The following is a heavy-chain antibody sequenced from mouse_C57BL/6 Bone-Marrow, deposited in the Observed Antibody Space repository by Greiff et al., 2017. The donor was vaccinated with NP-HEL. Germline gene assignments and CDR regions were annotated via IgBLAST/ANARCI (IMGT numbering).Heavy chain of an antibody. Sequence: EVQLQQSGAELVRPGASVKLSCTASGFNIKDDYMHWVKQRPEQGLEWIGWIDPENGDTEYASKFQGKATITADTSSNTAYLQLSSLTSEDTAVYYCTTERDSNYPYYFDYWGQGTTLTVSS. CDR3: TTERDSNYPYYFDY. V-gene: IGHV14-4*01. J-gene: IGHJ2*01. CDR2: IDPENGDT. CDR1: GFNIKDDY. D-gene: IGHD2-5*01.